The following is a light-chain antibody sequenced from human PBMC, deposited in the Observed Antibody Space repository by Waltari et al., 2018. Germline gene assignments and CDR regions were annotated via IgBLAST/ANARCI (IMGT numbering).Light chain of an antibody. CDR2: RNN. J-gene: IGLJ2*01. CDR3: AAWDDTLSGVV. V-gene: IGLV1-47*01. Sequence: QSVLTQSPSASAAPGQRVTISCSGSSSNIGSTHVSCYQHVPGTAPKLLIYRNNQRPSGVPDRFSGSKSGTSASLAVSGLRSEDEADYYCAAWDDTLSGVVFGGGTKLTVL. CDR1: SSNIGSTH.